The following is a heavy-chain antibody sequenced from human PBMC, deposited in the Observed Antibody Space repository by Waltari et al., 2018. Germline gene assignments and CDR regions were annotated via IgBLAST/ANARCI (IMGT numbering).Heavy chain of an antibody. CDR3: ARDPSSSWYNWYFDL. J-gene: IGHJ2*01. CDR1: GGTFSSYA. CDR2: IIPIFGTA. V-gene: IGHV1-69*08. D-gene: IGHD6-13*01. Sequence: QVQLVPSGAEVKKPGSSVKVSCQASGGTFSSYAISWVRQAPGQGLEWMGRIIPIFGTANYAQKFQGRVTITADKSTSTAYMELSSLRSEDTAVYYCARDPSSSWYNWYFDLWGRGTLVTVSS.